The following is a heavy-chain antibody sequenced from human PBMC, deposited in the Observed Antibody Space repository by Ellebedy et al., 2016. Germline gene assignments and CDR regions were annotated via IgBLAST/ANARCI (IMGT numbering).Heavy chain of an antibody. Sequence: ASVQVSCXASGYTFTSYYMHWVRQAPGQGLEWMGIINPSGGSTSYAQKFQGRVTMTRDTSTSTVYMELSSLRSEDTAVYYCAREGKEMATMTYRYFQHWGQGTLVTVSS. CDR1: GYTFTSYY. CDR3: AREGKEMATMTYRYFQH. V-gene: IGHV1-46*01. CDR2: INPSGGST. D-gene: IGHD5-24*01. J-gene: IGHJ1*01.